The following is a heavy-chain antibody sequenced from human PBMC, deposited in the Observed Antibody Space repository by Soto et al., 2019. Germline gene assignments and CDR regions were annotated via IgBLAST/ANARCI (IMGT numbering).Heavy chain of an antibody. D-gene: IGHD3-10*01. V-gene: IGHV4-30-2*06. Sequence: PSETLSLTCTVAGASTSSGGHSWSWTRQSPGRGLEWIGYIYYTGATYYNPSLKSRVTLSVDRSNNQWSLNFNSVTASDTAVYYCARAPPGPSPRWDVWGQGTTVTVSS. CDR2: IYYTGAT. CDR1: GASTSSGGHS. J-gene: IGHJ6*02. CDR3: ARAPPGPSPRWDV.